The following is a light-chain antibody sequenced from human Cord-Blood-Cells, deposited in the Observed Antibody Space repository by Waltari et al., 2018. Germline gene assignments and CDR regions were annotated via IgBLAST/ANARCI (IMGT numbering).Light chain of an antibody. J-gene: IGKJ3*01. CDR3: QQYDNLPAFT. V-gene: IGKV1-33*01. CDR2: DAS. Sequence: DIQMTQSPSSLPASVGDRVTITCQASQDISNYLNWYQKKPGKAPKLLIYDASNLETGVPSRFSGSGSGTDFTFTISSLQPEDIATYYCQQYDNLPAFTFGPGTKVDIK. CDR1: QDISNY.